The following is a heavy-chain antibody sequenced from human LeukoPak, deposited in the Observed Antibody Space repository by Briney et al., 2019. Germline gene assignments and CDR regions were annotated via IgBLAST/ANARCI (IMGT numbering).Heavy chain of an antibody. CDR1: GFIFSSCA. V-gene: IGHV3-23*01. CDR2: ISGSGGST. D-gene: IGHD2-15*01. J-gene: IGHJ4*02. Sequence: GGSLRLSCAASGFIFSSCAMSWVRQAPGKGLEWVSAISGSGGSTYYADSMKGRLTISRDNSKNTLYLQMNSLRDEDTAVYYCAKGPKEYCTGGSCYAEYWGQGTLVTVSS. CDR3: AKGPKEYCTGGSCYAEY.